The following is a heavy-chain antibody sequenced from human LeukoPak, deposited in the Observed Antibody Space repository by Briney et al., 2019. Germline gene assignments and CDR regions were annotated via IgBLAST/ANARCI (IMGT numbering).Heavy chain of an antibody. V-gene: IGHV4-39*01. Sequence: SETLSLTCTVSGGSISSSRYYWGWIRQPPGKGLEWIASIFYSGSTYYNPSLKSRLTISVGTSKNQFSLKLSSLTAADTAVYYCARAIYSGTYSYSHTYFDSWGQGTLVTVSS. D-gene: IGHD1-26*01. J-gene: IGHJ4*02. CDR3: ARAIYSGTYSYSHTYFDS. CDR2: IFYSGST. CDR1: GGSISSSRYY.